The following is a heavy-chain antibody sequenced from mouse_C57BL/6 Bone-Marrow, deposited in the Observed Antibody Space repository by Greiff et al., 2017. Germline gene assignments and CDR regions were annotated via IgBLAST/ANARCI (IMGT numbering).Heavy chain of an antibody. CDR3: ARSGPPWYFDV. J-gene: IGHJ1*03. CDR2: IYPRSGNT. V-gene: IGHV1-81*01. D-gene: IGHD3-1*01. CDR1: GYTFTSYG. Sequence: VQLQQSGAELARPGASVKLSCKASGYTFTSYGISWVKQRTGKGLEWIGEIYPRSGNTYYNEKFKGKATLTADKSSSTAYMELRSLTSEDSAVYFCARSGPPWYFDVWGTGTTVTVSS.